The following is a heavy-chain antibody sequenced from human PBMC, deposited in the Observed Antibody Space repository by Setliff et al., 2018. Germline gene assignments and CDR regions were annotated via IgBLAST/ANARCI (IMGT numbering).Heavy chain of an antibody. J-gene: IGHJ3*02. CDR2: IHYSGST. CDR1: GGSISSNY. Sequence: PSETLSLTCSVSGGSISSNYWSWMRQPPGKGLEWIGYIHYSGSTSYNPSLKSRVTILVDTSKNQLSLRVNSMTAADTAVYYCARVAEASMRHIGIFGVVPHGFDIWAKGQRSTVSS. CDR3: ARVAEASMRHIGIFGVVPHGFDI. V-gene: IGHV4-59*01. D-gene: IGHD3-3*01.